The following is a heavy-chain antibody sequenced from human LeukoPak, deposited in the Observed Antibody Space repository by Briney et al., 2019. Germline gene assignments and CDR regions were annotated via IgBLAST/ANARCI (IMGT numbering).Heavy chain of an antibody. D-gene: IGHD3-10*01. Sequence: GGSVRLSCAASGFTFSSYCMHWVRQAPGKGLEWVAFIRYDGSNKYYADSVKGRVTISRDNSKNTLYLQMNSLRAEDTAVYYCAKQAVVRRVIIRAIFDYWGQGTLVTVSS. J-gene: IGHJ4*02. V-gene: IGHV3-30*02. CDR2: IRYDGSNK. CDR1: GFTFSSYC. CDR3: AKQAVVRRVIIRAIFDY.